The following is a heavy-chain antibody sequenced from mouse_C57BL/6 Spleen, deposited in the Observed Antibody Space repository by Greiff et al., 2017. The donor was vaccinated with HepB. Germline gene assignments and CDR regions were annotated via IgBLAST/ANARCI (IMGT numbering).Heavy chain of an antibody. CDR3: ARSSNLYAMDD. V-gene: IGHV1-80*01. D-gene: IGHD2-5*01. CDR2: IYPGDGDT. CDR1: GYAFSSYW. Sequence: QVQLQQSGAELVKPGASVKISCKASGYAFSSYWMNWVKQRPGKGLEWIGQIYPGDGDTNYNGKFKGKATLTADKSSSTAYMQLSSLTSEDSAVYFCARSSNLYAMDDWGQGTSVTVSS. J-gene: IGHJ4*01.